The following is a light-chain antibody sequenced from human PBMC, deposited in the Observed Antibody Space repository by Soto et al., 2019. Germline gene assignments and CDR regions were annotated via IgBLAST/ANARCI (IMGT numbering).Light chain of an antibody. J-gene: IGLJ2*01. CDR2: EVS. CDR1: SCGVGAYNY. CDR3: SSYTSSNTLV. Sequence: QCVLTQPASVSGSPGQSITISCTGTSCGVGAYNYVSWYQQHPGKAPKLMIFEVSDRPSGVSNRFSGSKSGNTASLTISGLQAEDEADYYCSSYTSSNTLVFGGGTKLTVL. V-gene: IGLV2-14*01.